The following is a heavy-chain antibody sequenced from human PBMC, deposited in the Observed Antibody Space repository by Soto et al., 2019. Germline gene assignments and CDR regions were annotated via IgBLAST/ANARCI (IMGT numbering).Heavy chain of an antibody. CDR2: IYYSGST. V-gene: IGHV4-59*01. D-gene: IGHD3-10*01. J-gene: IGHJ4*02. Sequence: SETLSLTCTVSGGSISSYYWSWIRQPPGKGLEWIGYIYYSGSTNYNPSLKSRVTISVDTSKNQFSLKLSFVTAADTAVYYCAREITLVRGVAYDYWGQGTLVTVSS. CDR1: GGSISSYY. CDR3: AREITLVRGVAYDY.